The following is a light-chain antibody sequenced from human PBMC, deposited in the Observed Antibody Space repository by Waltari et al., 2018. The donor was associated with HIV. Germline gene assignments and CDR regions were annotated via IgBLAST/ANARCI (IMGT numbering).Light chain of an antibody. J-gene: IGLJ3*02. CDR1: SSDVGGYNY. CDR3: SSYTTSSTLV. V-gene: IGLV2-14*01. CDR2: EVS. Sequence: QSALTQPASVSGSPGQSITISCTGTSSDVGGYNYVSWFQQHPGKAPKLMIHEVSNRPAGVSNRFSGSKSGNTASLTISGLQAEDEADYYCSSYTTSSTLVFGGGTKLTV.